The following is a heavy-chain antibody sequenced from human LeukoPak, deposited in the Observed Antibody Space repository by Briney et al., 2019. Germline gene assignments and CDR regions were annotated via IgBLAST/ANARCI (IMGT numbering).Heavy chain of an antibody. CDR3: ARSEATGLPGDS. D-gene: IGHD4-11*01. V-gene: IGHV3-64*01. CDR1: AFSSNNYA. Sequence: PGGSLRLSCAASAFSSNNYAMNWVRQAPGKGMEYVSANSSNGVSTYYANSVKGRFSISRDNSKNTLYLQMGSLRTEDMAVYYWARSEATGLPGDSWGQGTLVTVSS. J-gene: IGHJ4*02. CDR2: NSSNGVST.